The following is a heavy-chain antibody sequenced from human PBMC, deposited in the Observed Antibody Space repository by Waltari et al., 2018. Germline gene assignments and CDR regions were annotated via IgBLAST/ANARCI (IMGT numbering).Heavy chain of an antibody. V-gene: IGHV4-59*01. Sequence: QVQLQESGPGLVKPSETLSLTCTVSGGSISSYYWSWIRPPPGKGLEWIGYIYYSGSTNYNPSLKSRVTISVDTSKNQCSLKLSSVTAADTAVYYCARVSVDTAMATRWFDPWGQGTLVTISS. CDR3: ARVSVDTAMATRWFDP. CDR1: GGSISSYY. J-gene: IGHJ5*02. CDR2: IYYSGST. D-gene: IGHD5-18*01.